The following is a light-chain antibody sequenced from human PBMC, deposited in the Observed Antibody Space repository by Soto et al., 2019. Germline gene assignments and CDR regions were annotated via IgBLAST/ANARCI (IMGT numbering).Light chain of an antibody. CDR3: QQRSNWPPLLS. CDR2: DAS. CDR1: QSLGRY. V-gene: IGKV3-11*01. Sequence: DIVLTHSPGTLSLSPGASATLSFRSSQSLGRYFAWYHQNPGQAPRLLIYDASHRATGIPARFSGSGSGTEFTLTISSLQSEDFAVYYCQQRSNWPPLLSFGQGTRLEI. J-gene: IGKJ5*01.